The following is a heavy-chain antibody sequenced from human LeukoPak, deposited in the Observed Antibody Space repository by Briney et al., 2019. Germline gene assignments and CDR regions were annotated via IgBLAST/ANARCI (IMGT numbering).Heavy chain of an antibody. CDR3: ARAAPRDCAGGSWFFDWFDP. V-gene: IGHV1-2*02. Sequence: ASLKVSCKASGYTFTDYYVHWVRQAPGQGLEWMGWINPSSGGTNSAQQFQGRVTMARDTSTSTACMELSRLTSDDTAMYYCARAAPRDCAGGSWFFDWFDPWGQGTLVTVSS. CDR2: INPSSGGT. CDR1: GYTFTDYY. J-gene: IGHJ5*02. D-gene: IGHD2-15*01.